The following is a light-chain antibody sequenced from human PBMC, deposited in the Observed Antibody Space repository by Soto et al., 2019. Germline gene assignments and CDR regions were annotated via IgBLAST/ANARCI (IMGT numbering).Light chain of an antibody. V-gene: IGLV2-14*01. CDR1: SSDVGGYNY. J-gene: IGLJ1*01. CDR2: EVS. CDR3: SSYTSSSTS. Sequence: QSVLTQPASVSGSPGQSIIISCTGTSSDVGGYNYVSWYQQHPGKAPKLMIYEVSNRPSGVSNRFSGSKSGNTASLTISGLQAEDEADYYCSSYTSSSTSFGTGTKVTVL.